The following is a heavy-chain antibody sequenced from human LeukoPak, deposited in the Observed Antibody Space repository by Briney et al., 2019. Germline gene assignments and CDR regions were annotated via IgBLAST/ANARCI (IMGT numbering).Heavy chain of an antibody. V-gene: IGHV3-48*03. CDR2: ISSSGSTI. J-gene: IGHJ3*02. CDR1: GFTFSSYE. D-gene: IGHD2-21*01. Sequence: GGSLRLSCAASGFTFSSYEMNWVRQAPGKGLEWVSYISSSGSTIYYADSVKGRFTISRDNAKNSLYLQMNSLRAEDTAVYYCASLWSRPAARTNAFDIWGQGTMVTVSS. CDR3: ASLWSRPAARTNAFDI.